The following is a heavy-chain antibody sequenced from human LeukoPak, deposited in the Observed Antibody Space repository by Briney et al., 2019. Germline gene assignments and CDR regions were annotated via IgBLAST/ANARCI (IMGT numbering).Heavy chain of an antibody. CDR1: GFTFSSYG. D-gene: IGHD3-10*01. CDR2: IWYDGSNK. V-gene: IGHV3-33*01. CDR3: ARLTRGSGSLDKYGFDP. Sequence: PGGSLRLSCAASGFTFSSYGMPWVRQAPGKGLEWVAVIWYDGSNKYYADSVKGRFTISRDNSKNTLYLQMNSLRAEDTAVYYCARLTRGSGSLDKYGFDPWGQGTLVTVSS. J-gene: IGHJ5*02.